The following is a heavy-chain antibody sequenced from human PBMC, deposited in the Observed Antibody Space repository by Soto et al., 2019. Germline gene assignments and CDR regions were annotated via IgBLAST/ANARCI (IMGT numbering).Heavy chain of an antibody. Sequence: GGSLRLSCAASGFTSSSYWMHWVRQAPGKGLVWVSRISNDGTSTNYADSVKGRFTISRDNAKNTVYLEMNSLRAEDTAVYYCARDCYYYDTSDHFSADAFDIWGQGTTVTVSS. CDR3: ARDCYYYDTSDHFSADAFDI. CDR2: ISNDGTST. D-gene: IGHD3-22*01. J-gene: IGHJ3*02. V-gene: IGHV3-74*01. CDR1: GFTSSSYW.